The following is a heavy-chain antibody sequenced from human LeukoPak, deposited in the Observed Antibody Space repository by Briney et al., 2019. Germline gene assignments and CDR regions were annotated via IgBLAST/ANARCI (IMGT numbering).Heavy chain of an antibody. V-gene: IGHV3-53*05. CDR2: FYVGGPT. CDR1: GFTFSSYA. CDR3: ARGAGWNFYEY. Sequence: GGSLRLSCAASGFTFSSYAMSWVRQAPGKGLEWVSVFYVGGPTYYADSVQGRFTISRDNSKNTVDLQMSGLRPEDTAVYYCARGAGWNFYEYWGHGTLVTVSS. D-gene: IGHD6-19*01. J-gene: IGHJ4*01.